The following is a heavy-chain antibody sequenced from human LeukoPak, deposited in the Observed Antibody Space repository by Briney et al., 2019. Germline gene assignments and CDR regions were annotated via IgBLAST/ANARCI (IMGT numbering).Heavy chain of an antibody. CDR1: GGSISSYY. CDR3: ARGNPHSGSYYYYYGMDV. J-gene: IGHJ6*02. D-gene: IGHD1-26*01. V-gene: IGHV4-59*01. Sequence: SETLSLTCTVSGGSISSYYWSWIRQPPGKGLEWIGYIYYSGSTNYNPSLKSRVTISVDTSKNQFSLKLSSVTAADTAVYYCARGNPHSGSYYYYYGMDVWGQGTTVTVSS. CDR2: IYYSGST.